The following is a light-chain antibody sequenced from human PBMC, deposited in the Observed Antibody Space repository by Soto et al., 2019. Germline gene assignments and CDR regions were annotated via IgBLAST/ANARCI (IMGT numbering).Light chain of an antibody. J-gene: IGKJ1*01. V-gene: IGKV1-9*01. Sequence: DIQLTQSPSFLSASVGDRVTITCRASQDISSYLAWYQQKPGKAPKLLIYTASLLQSGVPSRFSGSRSGTEFTLTISSLQPEDFATYYCEQLDNYPRTFGQGTKVDTK. CDR3: EQLDNYPRT. CDR2: TAS. CDR1: QDISSY.